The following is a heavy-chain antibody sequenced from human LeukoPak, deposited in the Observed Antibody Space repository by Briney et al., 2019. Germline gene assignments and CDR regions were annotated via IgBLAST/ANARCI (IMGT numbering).Heavy chain of an antibody. D-gene: IGHD3-22*01. CDR2: IWYDGSNK. V-gene: IGHV3-33*01. CDR3: VRDRGYSTFDY. CDR1: GFTFSSYG. J-gene: IGHJ4*02. Sequence: GRSLRLSCAASGFTFSSYGMHWVRQAPGKGLEWVAVIWYDGSNKYYADSVKGRFTISRDNAKDSLYLQMNGLRAEDTAVYFCVRDRGYSTFDYWGQGTLVTVSS.